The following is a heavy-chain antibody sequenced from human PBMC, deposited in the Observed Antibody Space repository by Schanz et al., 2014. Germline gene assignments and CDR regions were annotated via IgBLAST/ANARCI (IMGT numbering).Heavy chain of an antibody. D-gene: IGHD2-15*01. CDR3: ARDKGGLIPFDY. CDR1: GFTFRSYA. CDR2: NSGSGGTT. Sequence: EVQLVESGGGLVKPGGSLRLSCTASGFTFRSYAMSWVRQAPGMGLEWVSTNSGSGGTTHYADSVKGRFAISRDNAKNSLYLQMNSLRAEDTAVYYCARDKGGLIPFDYWGQGTLVAVSS. J-gene: IGHJ4*02. V-gene: IGHV3-23*04.